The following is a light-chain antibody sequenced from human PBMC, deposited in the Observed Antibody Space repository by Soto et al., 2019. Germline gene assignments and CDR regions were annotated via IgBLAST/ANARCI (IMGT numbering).Light chain of an antibody. CDR1: PNVSSN. Sequence: EIVMARSPATMSVSPGARAASLCRARPNVSSNLAWYRQLPCQAPRLLMYCASTRATGTPARFSGSGCGTAFTPPISSLQPEDFAAYYGQQYKNWPPWTFGQGTKVDIK. CDR3: QQYKNWPPWT. J-gene: IGKJ1*01. V-gene: IGKV3-15*01. CDR2: CAS.